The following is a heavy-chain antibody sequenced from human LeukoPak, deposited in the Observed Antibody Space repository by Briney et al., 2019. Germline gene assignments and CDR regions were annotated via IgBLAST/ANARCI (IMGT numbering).Heavy chain of an antibody. D-gene: IGHD3-22*01. CDR3: ARHRVDYYDSSGYFSALFDY. CDR1: GGSITSYY. J-gene: IGHJ4*02. Sequence: PSEPLTLTCTVSGGSITSYYWSWIRQPPGKAREWLGYIYYSGSTNYNPSLKSRVTISVDTSKNQFSLKLSSVTAADTAVYYCARHRVDYYDSSGYFSALFDYWGQGTLVTVSS. CDR2: IYYSGST. V-gene: IGHV4-59*01.